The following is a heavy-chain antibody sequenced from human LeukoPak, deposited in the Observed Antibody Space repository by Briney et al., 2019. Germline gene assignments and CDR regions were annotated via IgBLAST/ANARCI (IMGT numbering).Heavy chain of an antibody. V-gene: IGHV3-7*01. CDR3: TTSTHFWGLSDY. CDR1: GFTFSRSW. Sequence: GGSLRLSCATSGFTFSRSWVTWVRQAPGKGLEWVANINEDESQKYYVDSLKGRFSISRDNAKNSLYLQMNSLRVEDTAVYYCTTSTHFWGLSDYCGQGALVTVSS. D-gene: IGHD3-3*02. J-gene: IGHJ4*02. CDR2: INEDESQK.